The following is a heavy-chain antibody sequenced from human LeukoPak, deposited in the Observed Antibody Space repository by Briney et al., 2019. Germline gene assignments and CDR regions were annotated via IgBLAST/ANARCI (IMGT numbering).Heavy chain of an antibody. V-gene: IGHV4-59*01. D-gene: IGHD3-22*01. J-gene: IGHJ4*02. Sequence: SETLSLTCTVSGGSISSYYWSWIRQPPGKGLEWIGYIYYSGSTNYNPSLKSRVTISVDTSKNQFSLKLSSVTAADKAVYYCASYDSSGYYDYWGQGTLVTVSS. CDR2: IYYSGST. CDR1: GGSISSYY. CDR3: ASYDSSGYYDY.